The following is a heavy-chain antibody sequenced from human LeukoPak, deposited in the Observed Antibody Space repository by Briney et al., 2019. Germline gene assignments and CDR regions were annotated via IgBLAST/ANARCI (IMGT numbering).Heavy chain of an antibody. CDR1: GGTFSSYA. V-gene: IGHV1-69*04. Sequence: SVKVSCKASGGTFSSYAISWVRQAPGQGLEWMGRIIPILGIANYAQKFQGRVTITADKSTSAAYMELSSLRSEDTAVYYCALGISEVYFDYWGQGTLVTVSS. CDR3: ALGISEVYFDY. J-gene: IGHJ4*02. D-gene: IGHD3-16*01. CDR2: IIPILGIA.